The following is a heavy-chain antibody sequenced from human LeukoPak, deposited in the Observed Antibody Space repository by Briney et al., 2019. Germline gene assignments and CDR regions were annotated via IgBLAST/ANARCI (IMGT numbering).Heavy chain of an antibody. J-gene: IGHJ4*02. CDR1: GFTFDNYR. CDR2: VNADGGNT. V-gene: IGHV3-23*01. D-gene: IGHD1-26*01. Sequence: GGSLSLSCAASGFTFDNYRMSWVRQAPGKGLEWVSTVNADGGNTYYADSVKGRFTISRENSKSTLILQMNSLRGEDTALYYCTKRVKYGGTWDHFADWGQGTLVSVSS. CDR3: TKRVKYGGTWDHFAD.